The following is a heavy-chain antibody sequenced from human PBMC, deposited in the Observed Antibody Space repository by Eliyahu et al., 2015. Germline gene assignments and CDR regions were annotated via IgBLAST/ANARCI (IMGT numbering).Heavy chain of an antibody. Sequence: QVQLVESGGGVVQPGRSLRLSCAASGFPFSGYGLHWVRQXPGKGLEWVAVIWYDGSNKYYADSVKGRFTISRDNSKNTLYLQMNSLRAEDTAVYYCARGPQQFYFDYWGQGTLVTVSS. J-gene: IGHJ4*02. D-gene: IGHD6-13*01. V-gene: IGHV3-33*01. CDR2: IWYDGSNK. CDR3: ARGPQQFYFDY. CDR1: GFPFSGYG.